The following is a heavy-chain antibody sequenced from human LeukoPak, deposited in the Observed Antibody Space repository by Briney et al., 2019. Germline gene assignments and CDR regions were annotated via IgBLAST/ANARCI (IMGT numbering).Heavy chain of an antibody. J-gene: IGHJ4*02. CDR1: GFTFSNYV. CDR2: ISGSSTFI. CDR3: VRGSTSGLKSYYFDY. V-gene: IGHV3-21*01. Sequence: GGSLRLSCAASGFTFSNYVIDWVRQAPGKGLEWVSSISGSSTFIYYADSVKGRFTVSRDNANSSLFLQMSSLRDEDTAVYYCVRGSTSGLKSYYFDYWGQGALVTVSS. D-gene: IGHD6-6*01.